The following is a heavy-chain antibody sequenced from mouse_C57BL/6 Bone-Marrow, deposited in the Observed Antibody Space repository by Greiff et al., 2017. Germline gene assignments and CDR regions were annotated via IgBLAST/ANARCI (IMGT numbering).Heavy chain of an antibody. CDR1: GFSLSNYG. CDR2: IWSGGIT. Sequence: QVQLQQSGPGLVQPSQSLSITCTVSGFSLSNYGIHWVRQSPGKGLEWLGVIWSGGITDYNAAFIYRLSISRDNSKSQVFFKMSSLHAEDTAIYYCARKENPLGAMDYWGQGTSVTVSS. V-gene: IGHV2-2*01. J-gene: IGHJ4*01. CDR3: ARKENPLGAMDY.